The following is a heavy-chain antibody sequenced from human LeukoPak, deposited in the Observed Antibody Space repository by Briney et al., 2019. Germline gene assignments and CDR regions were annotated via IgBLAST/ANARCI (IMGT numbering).Heavy chain of an antibody. CDR1: GGSFSGYY. V-gene: IGHV4-34*01. Sequence: SETLSLTCAVYGGSFSGYYWSWIRQPPGKGLEWIGEINHSGSTNYNPSLKSRVTISVDTSKNQFSLKLSSVTAADTAVYYCARGNGGFRSGYGHYYYYMDVWGKGTTVTVSS. CDR3: ARGNGGFRSGYGHYYYYMDV. CDR2: INHSGST. D-gene: IGHD3-3*01. J-gene: IGHJ6*03.